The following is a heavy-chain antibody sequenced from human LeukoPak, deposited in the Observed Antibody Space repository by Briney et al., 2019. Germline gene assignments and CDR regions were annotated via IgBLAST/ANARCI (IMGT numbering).Heavy chain of an antibody. V-gene: IGHV1-69*04. CDR1: GGTFSSYA. Sequence: ASVKVSCKASGGTFSSYAISWVRQAPGQGLEWMGRIIPILGIANYAQKFQGRVTITADKSTSTAYMELSSLRSEDTAVYYCARIPYGGNPNWFDPWGQGTLVTVSS. D-gene: IGHD4-23*01. J-gene: IGHJ5*02. CDR2: IIPILGIA. CDR3: ARIPYGGNPNWFDP.